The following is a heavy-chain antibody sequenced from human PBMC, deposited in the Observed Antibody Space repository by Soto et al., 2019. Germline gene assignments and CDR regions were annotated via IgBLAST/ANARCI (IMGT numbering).Heavy chain of an antibody. J-gene: IGHJ3*02. D-gene: IGHD2-2*01. V-gene: IGHV3-30*03. CDR1: GFTFSSYG. CDR2: ISYDGSNK. Sequence: QVQLVESGGGVVQPGRSLRLSCAASGFTFSSYGMHWVRQAPGKGLEWVAVISYDGSNKYYADSVKGRFTISRDNSKNTLYMQMTSLRAEDTAVYYCEILVYCSSTSCSDAFDILGQGTMVTVSS. CDR3: EILVYCSSTSCSDAFDI.